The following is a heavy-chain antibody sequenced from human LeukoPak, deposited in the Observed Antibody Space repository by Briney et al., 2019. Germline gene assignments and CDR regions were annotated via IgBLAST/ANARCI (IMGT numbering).Heavy chain of an antibody. CDR3: ARDLGHGGSYYMDV. J-gene: IGHJ6*03. Sequence: ASVKVSCKASGYTFNTYDINWVRQVPGQGLEWMGWMNPNSRNTGYAQKFQGIVTITRNISISTAYMELSSLRSEDTAVYYCARDLGHGGSYYMDVWGGGTTVTVSS. CDR2: MNPNSRNT. CDR1: GYTFNTYD. D-gene: IGHD1-26*01. V-gene: IGHV1-8*03.